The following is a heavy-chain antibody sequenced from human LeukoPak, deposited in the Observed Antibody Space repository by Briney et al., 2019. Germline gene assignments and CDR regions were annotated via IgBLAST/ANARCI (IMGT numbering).Heavy chain of an antibody. D-gene: IGHD6-13*01. J-gene: IGHJ3*02. CDR3: ARVVESIAAAGTGAFDI. V-gene: IGHV4-59*01. Sequence: SGTRSLTCTVSGGAISSYYWSWIRQPPGKGLESIGDIYYSWSTNYNPSLKSRVTISVDTSKNQFSLKLSAVTAADTAVYYCARVVESIAAAGTGAFDIWGQGTMVTVSS. CDR2: IYYSWST. CDR1: GGAISSYY.